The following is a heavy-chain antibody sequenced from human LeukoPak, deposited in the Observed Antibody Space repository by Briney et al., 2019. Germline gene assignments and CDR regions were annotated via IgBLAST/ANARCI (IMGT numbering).Heavy chain of an antibody. CDR3: TTVIMGTPKDDY. Sequence: PGGSLRLSCAASEFSLINAWMSWVRQAPGKGLEWVGRIRSEADGGTLDYAALVKGRFTISRDASKNTLYLQMNSLKTGDTAVYYCTTVIMGTPKDDYWGQGTLVTVSS. D-gene: IGHD4-23*01. J-gene: IGHJ4*02. CDR2: IRSEADGGTL. CDR1: EFSLINAW. V-gene: IGHV3-15*01.